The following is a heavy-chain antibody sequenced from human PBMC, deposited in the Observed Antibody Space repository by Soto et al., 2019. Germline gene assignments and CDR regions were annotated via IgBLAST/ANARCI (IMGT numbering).Heavy chain of an antibody. J-gene: IGHJ3*02. CDR2: ISYDGSNK. D-gene: IGHD2-2*02. CDR1: GFTFSSYG. V-gene: IGHV3-30*03. CDR3: APGVPAAILGAFAI. Sequence: QVQLVESGGGVVQPGRSLRLSCAASGFTFSSYGMHWVRQAPGKGLEWVAVISYDGSNKYYADSVKGRFTISRDNSKNTLWLQMNSLRAEDTAVYYCAPGVPAAILGAFAIWGQGTMVTVSS.